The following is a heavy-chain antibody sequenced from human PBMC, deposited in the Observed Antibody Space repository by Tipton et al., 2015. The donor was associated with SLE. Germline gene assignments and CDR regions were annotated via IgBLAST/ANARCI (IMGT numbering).Heavy chain of an antibody. CDR1: GGSISSYY. CDR2: IYYSGST. J-gene: IGHJ6*02. CDR3: ARDLRFGNGLRLLTGYGMDI. D-gene: IGHD4-17*01. V-gene: IGHV4-59*01. Sequence: TLSLTCTVSGGSISSYYWSWIRQPPGKGLEWIGYIYYSGSTNYNPSLKSRVTISVDTSKNQFSLKLSSVTAADTAAYYCARDLRFGNGLRLLTGYGMDIWGQGTTVTVSS.